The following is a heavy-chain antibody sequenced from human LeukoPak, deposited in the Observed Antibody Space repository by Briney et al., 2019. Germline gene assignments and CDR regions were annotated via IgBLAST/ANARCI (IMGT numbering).Heavy chain of an antibody. V-gene: IGHV1-2*02. CDR2: INPNSGGT. Sequence: ASVKVSCKASGYTFTGYYMHWVRQAPGQGLEWMGWINPNSGGTNYAQKFQGRVTMTRDTSINTAYMELSRLRSDDTAVYYCARDSGDCSSTSCYTWFDPWGQGTLVTVSS. CDR1: GYTFTGYY. CDR3: ARDSGDCSSTSCYTWFDP. J-gene: IGHJ5*02. D-gene: IGHD2-2*02.